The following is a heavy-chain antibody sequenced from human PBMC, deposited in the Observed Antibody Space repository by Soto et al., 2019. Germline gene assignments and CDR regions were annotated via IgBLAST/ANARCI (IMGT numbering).Heavy chain of an antibody. V-gene: IGHV4-59*01. CDR2: IYYSGST. J-gene: IGHJ5*02. CDR3: ARHPSDFWFDP. CDR1: GGSTSSYY. Sequence: SETLSLTCSVSGGSTSSYYWSWIRQPPGKGLEWIGYIYYSGSTDYSPSLKSRVTMSIDTSQNQVSLKLTSVTTADTAVYYCARHPSDFWFDPWGQGTLVTVSS. D-gene: IGHD2-21*02.